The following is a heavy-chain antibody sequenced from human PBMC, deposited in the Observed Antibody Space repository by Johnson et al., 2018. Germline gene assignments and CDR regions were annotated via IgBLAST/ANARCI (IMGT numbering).Heavy chain of an antibody. V-gene: IGHV3-53*01. J-gene: IGHJ3*02. CDR1: GFIVSTNY. CDR2: IYSGGSK. D-gene: IGHD3-22*01. Sequence: EVQLVESGGGLIQPGGSXRLSCAASGFIVSTNYMIWVRQAPGKGLEWVSVIYSGGSKYYADSVKGRFTISRDNSKNTLYLQMNSLRAEDTAGYYCARVEYYDRAFDIWGQGTMVTVSS. CDR3: ARVEYYDRAFDI.